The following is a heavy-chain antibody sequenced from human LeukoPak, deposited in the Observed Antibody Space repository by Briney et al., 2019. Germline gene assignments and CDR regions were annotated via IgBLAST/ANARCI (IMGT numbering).Heavy chain of an antibody. CDR2: ISSSGSTI. D-gene: IGHD1-26*01. Sequence: GGSLRLSCAASGFTFSSYAMNWVRQAPGKGLEWVSYISSSGSTIYYADSVKGRFTISRDNAKNSLYLQMNSLRAEDTAVYYCARGGSYLSAFDIWGQGTMVTVSS. CDR1: GFTFSSYA. J-gene: IGHJ3*02. V-gene: IGHV3-48*04. CDR3: ARGGSYLSAFDI.